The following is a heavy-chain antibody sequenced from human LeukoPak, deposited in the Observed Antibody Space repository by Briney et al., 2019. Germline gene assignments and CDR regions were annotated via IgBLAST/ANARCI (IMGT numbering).Heavy chain of an antibody. CDR3: ATDTPLNDDSSGWYDLWY. Sequence: ASVKVSCKVSGYTLTELSMHWVRQAPGKGLEWMGGFDPEDGETIYAQKFQGRVTMTEDTSTDAAYMELSSLRSEDTAVYYCATDTPLNDDSSGWYDLWYWGQGTLVTVSS. V-gene: IGHV1-24*01. J-gene: IGHJ4*02. CDR1: GYTLTELS. CDR2: FDPEDGET. D-gene: IGHD6-19*01.